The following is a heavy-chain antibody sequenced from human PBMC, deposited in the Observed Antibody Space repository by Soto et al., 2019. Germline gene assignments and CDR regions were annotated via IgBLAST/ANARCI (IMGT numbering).Heavy chain of an antibody. J-gene: IGHJ5*02. CDR2: IYPGDSDT. Sequence: GESLKISFKGSGYSFTSYWIAWVHQMPGKGLECMGIIYPGDSDTRYSPSFEGQVTISADKSINTAYLQWSSLKASDSAMYYCARPFDTSGWYDHWGQGTLVTVSS. CDR3: ARPFDTSGWYDH. D-gene: IGHD6-19*01. V-gene: IGHV5-51*07. CDR1: GYSFTSYW.